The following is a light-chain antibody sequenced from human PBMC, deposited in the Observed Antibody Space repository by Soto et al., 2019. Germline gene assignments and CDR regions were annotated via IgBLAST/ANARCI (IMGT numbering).Light chain of an antibody. V-gene: IGLV2-14*01. CDR3: TSYTSSSTQV. J-gene: IGLJ1*01. CDR2: EAT. Sequence: QSVLTQPASVSGSPGQSITISCTGTSSDVGGYDYVSWYQQHPGTAPRLIIFEATNRPSGVSNRFSGSKSGNTASLTISGLQAEDGADYYCTSYTSSSTQVFGTGTKVTVL. CDR1: SSDVGGYDY.